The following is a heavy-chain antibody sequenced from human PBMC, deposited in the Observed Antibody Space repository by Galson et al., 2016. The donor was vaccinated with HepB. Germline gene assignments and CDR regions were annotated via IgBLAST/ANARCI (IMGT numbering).Heavy chain of an antibody. Sequence: SLRLSCAASGFTFSSYWMHWVRQAPGKGLVWVSRINSDGSRTSYADSVKGRFTISRDNAKNTLYLQMNSLRAEDTAVYYCARRMATITSFDYWGQGTLVTVSS. D-gene: IGHD5-24*01. V-gene: IGHV3-74*01. CDR2: INSDGSRT. CDR1: GFTFSSYW. CDR3: ARRMATITSFDY. J-gene: IGHJ4*02.